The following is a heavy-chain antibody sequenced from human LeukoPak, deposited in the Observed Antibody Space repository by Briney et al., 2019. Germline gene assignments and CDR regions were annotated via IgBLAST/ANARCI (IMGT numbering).Heavy chain of an antibody. J-gene: IGHJ4*02. CDR2: IIPIFGTA. CDR3: ALAPPPIHYYDSSGYYGGTDY. D-gene: IGHD3-22*01. V-gene: IGHV1-69*01. Sequence: SVKVSCKASGGTLSSYAISWVRQAPGQGLEWMGGIIPIFGTANYAQKFQGRVTITADESTSTAYMELSSLRSEDTAVYYCALAPPPIHYYDSSGYYGGTDYWGQGTLVTVSS. CDR1: GGTLSSYA.